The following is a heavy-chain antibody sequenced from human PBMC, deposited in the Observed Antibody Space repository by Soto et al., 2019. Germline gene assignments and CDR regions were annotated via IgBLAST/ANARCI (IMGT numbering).Heavy chain of an antibody. CDR2: ISGSSSYI. V-gene: IGHV3-21*01. J-gene: IGHJ6*02. Sequence: EVQLLESGGGLVQPGGSLRLSCAASGFTFSSYAMSWVRQAPGKGLEWVSAISGSSSYIYYADSVKGRFTISRDNAKNSLYLQMNSLRAEDTAVYYCARAEKEIFGVVYYYGMDVWGQGTTVTVSS. CDR3: ARAEKEIFGVVYYYGMDV. CDR1: GFTFSSYA. D-gene: IGHD3-3*01.